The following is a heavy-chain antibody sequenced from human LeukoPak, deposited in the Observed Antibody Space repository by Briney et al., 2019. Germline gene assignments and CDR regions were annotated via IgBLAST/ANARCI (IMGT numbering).Heavy chain of an antibody. D-gene: IGHD2-8*01. V-gene: IGHV1-46*01. J-gene: IGHJ6*02. Sequence: GASVKVSCKASGYNFISYYMHWVRQAPGQGLEWMGIINPSGGSTSYAQKCQDRVTMTRDTSTSTVYMELSSLKSEDTAVYYCAREDVVLVDAVRYYYYGMDVWGRGTTVTVSS. CDR2: INPSGGST. CDR1: GYNFISYY. CDR3: AREDVVLVDAVRYYYYGMDV.